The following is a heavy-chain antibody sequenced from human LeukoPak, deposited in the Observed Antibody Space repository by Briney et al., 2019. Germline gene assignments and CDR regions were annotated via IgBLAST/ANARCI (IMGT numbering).Heavy chain of an antibody. J-gene: IGHJ4*02. CDR1: GGSISSGGYS. V-gene: IGHV4-31*03. D-gene: IGHD6-19*01. CDR3: ARELAVAGIDY. CDR2: IYYSGST. Sequence: SETLSLTCTVSGGSISSGGYSWSWIRQHPGQGLEWIGYIYYSGSTYYNPSLKSRVTISVDTSKNQFSLKLSSVTAADTAVYYCARELAVAGIDYWGQGTLVTVSS.